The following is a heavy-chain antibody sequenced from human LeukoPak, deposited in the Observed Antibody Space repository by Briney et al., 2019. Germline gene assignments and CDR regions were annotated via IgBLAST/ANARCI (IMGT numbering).Heavy chain of an antibody. D-gene: IGHD2-2*02. CDR3: ARGSGRYTDAFDI. CDR1: GFTFSSYE. CDR2: ISSSSSTI. J-gene: IGHJ3*02. Sequence: GGSLRLSCAASGFTFSSYEMNWVRQAPGKGLEWVSYISSSSSTIYYADSVKGRFTISRDNAKNSLYLQMNSLRAEDTAVYYCARGSGRYTDAFDIWGQGTMVTVSS. V-gene: IGHV3-48*03.